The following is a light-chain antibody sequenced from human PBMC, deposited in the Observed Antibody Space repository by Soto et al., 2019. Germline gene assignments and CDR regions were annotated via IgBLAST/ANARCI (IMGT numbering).Light chain of an antibody. CDR3: QQYEGPIT. CDR2: GAS. V-gene: IGKV3-20*01. CDR1: QSVSSN. J-gene: IGKJ5*01. Sequence: EIVMTQSPATLSVYPGERASLSCRASQSVSSNLAWYQQKPGQAPRLLIYGASSRATGIPDRFSGSGSGTDFTLTISRLEPEDFAVYYCQQYEGPITFGQGTRLEIK.